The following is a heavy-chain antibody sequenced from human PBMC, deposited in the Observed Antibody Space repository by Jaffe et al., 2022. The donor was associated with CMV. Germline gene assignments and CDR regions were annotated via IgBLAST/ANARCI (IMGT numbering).Heavy chain of an antibody. Sequence: QVQLVQSGTEMERPGASVKVSCQASGYTFTSYHIHWVRQAPGQGLEWMGWINPGTGGTKYAQKFQGRVTMTRDTSTSSAYMEVTSLRPDDRGVYYCAREGIPPLWSRSGNQPQRPDYWGQGTLVTVSS. CDR3: AREGIPPLWSRSGNQPQRPDY. CDR2: INPGTGGT. CDR1: GYTFTSYH. D-gene: IGHD2-21*01. V-gene: IGHV1-2*02. J-gene: IGHJ4*02.